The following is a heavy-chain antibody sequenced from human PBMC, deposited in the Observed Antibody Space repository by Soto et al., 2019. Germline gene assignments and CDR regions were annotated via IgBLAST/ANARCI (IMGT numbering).Heavy chain of an antibody. Sequence: SETLSLTCTVSGGSISTYWWSWIRQPPRKGLEWIGYIYYSGSTNYNPSLKSRVTISVDTSKNQSSLKLTSVTAADTAVYYCARSRGSTRSFDYWGQGTLVTVSS. CDR3: ARSRGSTRSFDY. CDR1: GGSISTYW. J-gene: IGHJ4*02. CDR2: IYYSGST. V-gene: IGHV4-59*01. D-gene: IGHD2-15*01.